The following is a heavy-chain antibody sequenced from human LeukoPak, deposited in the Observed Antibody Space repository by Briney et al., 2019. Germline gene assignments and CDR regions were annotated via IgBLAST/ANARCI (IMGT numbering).Heavy chain of an antibody. D-gene: IGHD3-3*01. CDR2: IYYSGST. V-gene: IGHV4-39*07. CDR1: GGSISSSSYS. Sequence: SETLSLTCTVSGGSISSSSYSWGWFRQPPGKGLEWIGGIYYSGSTYYNPSLKSRVTISVDTSKNQFSLKLSSVTAADTAVYYCARAPRDYDFWSGWYFDLWGRGTLVTVSS. J-gene: IGHJ2*01. CDR3: ARAPRDYDFWSGWYFDL.